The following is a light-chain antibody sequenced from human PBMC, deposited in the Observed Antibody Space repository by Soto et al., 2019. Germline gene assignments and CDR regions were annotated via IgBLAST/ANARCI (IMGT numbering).Light chain of an antibody. CDR1: QIVKSYF. Sequence: EIVLTQSPGALSLSPGESATLSCRASQIVKSYFFAWYQQRPDQPPRLLIYNTFARATVVPDRFSGSVSGTDFTLSISRLEPEDFAVYFCQQYGISPLTFGGGTRVEIK. V-gene: IGKV3-20*01. J-gene: IGKJ4*01. CDR2: NTF. CDR3: QQYGISPLT.